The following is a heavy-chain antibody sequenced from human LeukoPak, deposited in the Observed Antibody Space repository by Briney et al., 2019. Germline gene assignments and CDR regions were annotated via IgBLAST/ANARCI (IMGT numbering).Heavy chain of an antibody. D-gene: IGHD3-22*01. CDR3: ARGGYYYDSSGYYH. CDR2: ISYVGSNK. V-gene: IGHV3-30*04. J-gene: IGHJ5*02. CDR1: GFTFSSYA. Sequence: GGSLRLSCAASGFTFSSYAMHWVRQAPGKGLEWVAVISYVGSNKYYADSVKGRFTISRDNSKNTLYLQMNSLRAEDTAVYYCARGGYYYDSSGYYHWGQGTLVTVSS.